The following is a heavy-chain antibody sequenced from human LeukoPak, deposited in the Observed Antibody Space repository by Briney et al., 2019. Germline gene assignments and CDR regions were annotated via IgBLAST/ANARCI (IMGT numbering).Heavy chain of an antibody. Sequence: SETLSLTCTVSGGSISSSSYYWGWIRQPPGKGLEWIGSIYYSGSTYYNPSLKSRVTISVDTSKNQISLKLSSVTAADTAVYYCARLSRIVGAPGAFDIWGQGTMVTVSS. V-gene: IGHV4-39*01. D-gene: IGHD1-26*01. CDR2: IYYSGST. CDR3: ARLSRIVGAPGAFDI. J-gene: IGHJ3*02. CDR1: GGSISSSSYY.